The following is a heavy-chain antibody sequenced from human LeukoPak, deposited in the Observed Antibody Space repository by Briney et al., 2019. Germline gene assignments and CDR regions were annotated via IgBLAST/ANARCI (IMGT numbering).Heavy chain of an antibody. J-gene: IGHJ4*02. D-gene: IGHD2-2*01. CDR2: IYYSGST. Sequence: SETLSLTCTVSGGSISSGGYYWSWIRQHPGKGLEWIGYIYYSGSTCYNPSLKSRVTISVDTSKNQFSLKLSSVTAADTAVYYCVRVRGYCSSTSCYAFDYWGQGTLVTVSS. V-gene: IGHV4-31*03. CDR1: GGSISSGGYY. CDR3: VRVRGYCSSTSCYAFDY.